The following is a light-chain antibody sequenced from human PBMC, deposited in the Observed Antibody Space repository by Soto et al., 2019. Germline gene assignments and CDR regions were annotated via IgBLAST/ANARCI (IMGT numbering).Light chain of an antibody. CDR1: SSDVGGYNY. CDR2: EVT. Sequence: QAVVTQPPSASGSPGQSVTISCTGTSSDVGGYNYVSWYQQHPGKAPKLMIYEVTKRPSGVPDRFSGSKSGNTASLTVSGLQADDEADYYCSSYAGSTSWVFGGGTKLTVL. V-gene: IGLV2-8*01. CDR3: SSYAGSTSWV. J-gene: IGLJ3*02.